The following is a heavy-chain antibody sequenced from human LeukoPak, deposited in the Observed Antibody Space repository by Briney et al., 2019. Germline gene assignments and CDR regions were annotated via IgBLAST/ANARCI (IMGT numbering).Heavy chain of an antibody. J-gene: IGHJ4*02. CDR1: GGSVSRSNYY. V-gene: IGHV4-39*02. D-gene: IGHD2/OR15-2a*01. Sequence: SETLSLTCNVSGGSVSRSNYYWAWIRQPPEKGLEWIATINHGGGTHENPSLKSRVTISVDTSTNNFSLKLSSVTAADTAVYYCAKLEYWVRYWGRGTLVTVSS. CDR2: INHGGGT. CDR3: AKLEYWVRY.